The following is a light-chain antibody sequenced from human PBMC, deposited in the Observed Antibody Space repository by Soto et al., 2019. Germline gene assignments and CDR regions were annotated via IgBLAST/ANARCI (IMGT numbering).Light chain of an antibody. CDR2: DVS. CDR3: SSYTNVNSNWV. CDR1: SSDIGAYNY. Sequence: QSALTQPASVSGSPGQSITISCTGTSSDIGAYNYVSWYQQHPGKAPKLMIYDVSNRPSGISNRFSGYKSGNTASLTISGLQAEDEADYYCSSYTNVNSNWVFGGGTTLTVL. V-gene: IGLV2-14*03. J-gene: IGLJ3*02.